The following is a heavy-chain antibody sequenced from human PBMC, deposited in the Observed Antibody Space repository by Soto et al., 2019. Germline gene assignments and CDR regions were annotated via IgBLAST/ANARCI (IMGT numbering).Heavy chain of an antibody. D-gene: IGHD6-19*01. CDR3: ARETGLRSSGWSYYFDF. V-gene: IGHV3-48*02. J-gene: IGHJ4*02. Sequence: EVQLVESGGGLVQPGGCLRLSCAASGFTLSSYSMHWVRQAPGKGLEWVSYISGSGGTIYYADSVKGRFTISRDNAKNSLSVQMNSLRDEDTAVYFCARETGLRSSGWSYYFDFWGQGTLVTVSS. CDR1: GFTLSSYS. CDR2: ISGSGGTI.